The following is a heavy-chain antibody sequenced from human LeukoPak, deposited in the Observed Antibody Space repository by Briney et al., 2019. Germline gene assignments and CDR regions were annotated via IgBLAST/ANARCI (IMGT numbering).Heavy chain of an antibody. CDR3: ARHSYPYYYGSGRKYYFDY. CDR1: DDSITIYY. D-gene: IGHD3-10*01. J-gene: IGHJ4*02. Sequence: SETLSLTCTVSDDSITIYYWSWIRQPPGKGLEWIGEINHSGSTNYNPSLKSRVIISVDTSKNQLSLKLSSVTAADTAVYYCARHSYPYYYGSGRKYYFDYWGQGTLVTVSS. CDR2: INHSGST. V-gene: IGHV4-34*01.